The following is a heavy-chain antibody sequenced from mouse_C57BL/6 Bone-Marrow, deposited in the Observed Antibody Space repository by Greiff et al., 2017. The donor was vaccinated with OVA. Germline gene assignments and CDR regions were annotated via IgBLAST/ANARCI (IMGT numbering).Heavy chain of an antibody. CDR1: GFTFSDYG. J-gene: IGHJ2*01. D-gene: IGHD4-1*01. CDR3: ARPAGKGIYFDY. V-gene: IGHV5-17*01. Sequence: EVMLVESGGGLVKPGGSLKLSCAASGFTFSDYGMHWVRQAPEKGLEWVAYISSGSSTIYYADTVKGRFTISRDNAKNTLFLQMTSLRSEDTAMYYCARPAGKGIYFDYWGQGTTLTVSS. CDR2: ISSGSSTI.